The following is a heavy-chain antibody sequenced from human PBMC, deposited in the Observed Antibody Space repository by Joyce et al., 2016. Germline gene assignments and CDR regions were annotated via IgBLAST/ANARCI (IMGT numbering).Heavy chain of an antibody. V-gene: IGHV3-33*01. Sequence: QVQLVESGGGVVQPGRSLRLSCGASGFTFGSYGMHWVRQAPGKGLGWVAVIWNDGSNKYYADSVKGRFTISRDNSKNTLYLQMNSLRAEDTAVYYCARVSSGWPKYYYYGMDVWGQGTTVTVSS. CDR2: IWNDGSNK. CDR3: ARVSSGWPKYYYYGMDV. CDR1: GFTFGSYG. D-gene: IGHD6-19*01. J-gene: IGHJ6*02.